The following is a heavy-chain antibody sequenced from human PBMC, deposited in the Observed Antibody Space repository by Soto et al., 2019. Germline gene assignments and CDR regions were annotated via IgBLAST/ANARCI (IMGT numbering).Heavy chain of an antibody. CDR2: ISSSSSYI. CDR3: ARDEERWLQLTDYYYYGMDV. V-gene: IGHV3-21*01. CDR1: GFTFSSYA. Sequence: GGSLRLSCAASGFTFSSYAMSWVRQAPGKGLEWVSAISSSSSYIYYADSVKGRFTISRDNAKNSLYLQMNSLRAEDTAVYYCARDEERWLQLTDYYYYGMDVWGQGTTVTVSS. J-gene: IGHJ6*02. D-gene: IGHD5-12*01.